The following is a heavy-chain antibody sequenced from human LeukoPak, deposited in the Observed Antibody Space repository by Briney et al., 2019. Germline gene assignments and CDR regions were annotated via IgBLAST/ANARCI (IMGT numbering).Heavy chain of an antibody. V-gene: IGHV3-48*01. CDR1: GFTFSSYS. CDR3: ARVAGIQLWSYGIDY. Sequence: PGGSLRLSCAASGFTFSSYSMNWVRQAPGKGLEWVSYISSSSSTIYYADSVKGRFTISRDNAKNSLYLQMNSLRAEDTAVYYCARVAGIQLWSYGIDYWGQGTLVTVSS. D-gene: IGHD5-18*01. J-gene: IGHJ4*02. CDR2: ISSSSSTI.